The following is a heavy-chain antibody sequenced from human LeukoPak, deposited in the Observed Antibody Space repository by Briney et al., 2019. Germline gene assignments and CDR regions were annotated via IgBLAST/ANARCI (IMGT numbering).Heavy chain of an antibody. Sequence: SETLSLTCAVYAGSFSGYFWSWIRQPPGKGLEWIGEINHSGSASYNPSLKSRVTISVDTSKNQFSLKRSSVTAADTAVYYCAILAGQLAFDYWGQGTLVTVSS. CDR2: INHSGSA. CDR3: AILAGQLAFDY. CDR1: AGSFSGYF. D-gene: IGHD3-16*01. J-gene: IGHJ4*02. V-gene: IGHV4-34*01.